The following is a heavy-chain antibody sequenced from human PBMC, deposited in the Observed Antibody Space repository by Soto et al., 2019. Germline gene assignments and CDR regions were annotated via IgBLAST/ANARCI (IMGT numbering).Heavy chain of an antibody. CDR2: IYYSGST. Sequence: KTSETLSLTCTVSGGSISSGGYYWSWIRQHPGKGLEWIGYIYYSGSTYYNPSLKGRVTISVDTSKNQFSLKLSSVTAADTAVYYCARARVVASRYYYGMDVWGQGTTVTVSS. D-gene: IGHD2-15*01. V-gene: IGHV4-31*03. J-gene: IGHJ6*02. CDR3: ARARVVASRYYYGMDV. CDR1: GGSISSGGYY.